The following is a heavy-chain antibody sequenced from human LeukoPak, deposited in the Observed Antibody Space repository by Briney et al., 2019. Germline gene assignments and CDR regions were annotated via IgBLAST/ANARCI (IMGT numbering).Heavy chain of an antibody. CDR3: ARARRVGADGGFDY. V-gene: IGHV3-48*04. Sequence: GGSLRLSCAASGFTFSSYSMNWVRQAPGKGLGWVSYISSSSSTIYYADSVKGRFTISRDNAKNSLYLQMNSLRAEDTAVYYCARARRVGADGGFDYWGQGTLVTVPS. CDR2: ISSSSSTI. J-gene: IGHJ4*02. CDR1: GFTFSSYS. D-gene: IGHD1-26*01.